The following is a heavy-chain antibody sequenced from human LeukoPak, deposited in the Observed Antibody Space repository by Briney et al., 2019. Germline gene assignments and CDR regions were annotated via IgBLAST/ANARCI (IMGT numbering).Heavy chain of an antibody. V-gene: IGHV3-30*04. CDR1: GFTFSSYA. CDR2: ISYDGSNK. D-gene: IGHD1-26*01. CDR3: AVSGDSY. Sequence: PGGSLRLSCAASGFTFSSYAMHWVRQAPGKGLEWVAVISYDGSNKYYADSVKGRFTISRDNSKNTLYLQMNSLRAEDTAVYYCAVSGDSYWGQGTLVTVPS. J-gene: IGHJ4*02.